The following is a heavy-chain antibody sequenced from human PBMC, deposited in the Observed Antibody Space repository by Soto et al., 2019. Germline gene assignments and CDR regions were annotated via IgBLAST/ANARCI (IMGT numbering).Heavy chain of an antibody. D-gene: IGHD1-7*01. CDR1: GFTFSGSA. CDR2: IRSKANSYAT. J-gene: IGHJ6*02. V-gene: IGHV3-73*02. Sequence: EVQLVESGGGLVQPGGSLKLSCAASGFTFSGSAMHWVRQASGKGLEWVGRIRSKANSYATAYAASVKGRFTISRVDSKNTAYLQMNSLKTEDTAVYYCTRPLQLRNYYYYGMDVWGQGTTVTVSS. CDR3: TRPLQLRNYYYYGMDV.